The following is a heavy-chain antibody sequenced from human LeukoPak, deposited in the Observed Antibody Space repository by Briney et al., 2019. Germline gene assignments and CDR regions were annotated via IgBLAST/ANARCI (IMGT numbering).Heavy chain of an antibody. V-gene: IGHV3-48*03. Sequence: GGSLRLSCAASGFTFSSYEMNWVRQAPGKGLEWVSYIGDSGRTIYYADSLKGRFTISRDNAKNSLYLQMNSLRAEDTAVYYCARMRYGSGSDFDYWGQGTLVTVSS. CDR3: ARMRYGSGSDFDY. J-gene: IGHJ4*02. CDR2: IGDSGRTI. CDR1: GFTFSSYE. D-gene: IGHD3-10*01.